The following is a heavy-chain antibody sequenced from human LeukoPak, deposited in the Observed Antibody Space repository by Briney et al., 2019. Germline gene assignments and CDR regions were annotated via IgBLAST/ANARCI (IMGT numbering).Heavy chain of an antibody. D-gene: IGHD6-19*01. CDR3: ARAPGYSSGWYVDY. CDR1: DGSISSYY. Sequence: PSETLSLTCTVSDGSISSYYWSWIRQPPGKGLEWIGYIYYSGSTNYNPSLKSRVTISIDTSRNQFSLRLSSVTAADTAVYYCARAPGYSSGWYVDYWGQGTLVTVSS. CDR2: IYYSGST. J-gene: IGHJ4*02. V-gene: IGHV4-59*01.